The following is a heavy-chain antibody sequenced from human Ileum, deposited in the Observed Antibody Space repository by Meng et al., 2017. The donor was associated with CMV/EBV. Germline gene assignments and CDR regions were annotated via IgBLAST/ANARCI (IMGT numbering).Heavy chain of an antibody. Sequence: GSLRLSCTVSGGSISSYYWSWIRQPPGKGLEWIGYIYYSGSTNYNPSLKSRVTISVDTSKNQFSLKLSSVTAADTAVYYCARRRDTSSWYYYYFGMDVWGQGTTVTVSS. CDR2: IYYSGST. D-gene: IGHD6-13*01. V-gene: IGHV4-59*01. J-gene: IGHJ6*02. CDR1: GGSISSYY. CDR3: ARRRDTSSWYYYYFGMDV.